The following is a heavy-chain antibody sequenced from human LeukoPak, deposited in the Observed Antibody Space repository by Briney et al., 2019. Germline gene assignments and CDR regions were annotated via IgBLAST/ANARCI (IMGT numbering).Heavy chain of an antibody. CDR3: TREWGTAVDY. CDR2: MSYDGKTT. D-gene: IGHD1/OR15-1a*01. V-gene: IGHV3-30*04. CDR1: GFTFLNYA. J-gene: IGHJ4*02. Sequence: GGSLRLSCVTSGFTFLNYAVHWVRQAPGKGLEWVAVMSYDGKTTYYTDSVKGRFTLSRDSSQNTLYLQMDSLRPADTAVYYCTREWGTAVDYWGQGTLVTVSS.